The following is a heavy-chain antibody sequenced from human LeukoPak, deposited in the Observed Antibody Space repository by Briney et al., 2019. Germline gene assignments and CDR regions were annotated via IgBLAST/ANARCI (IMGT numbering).Heavy chain of an antibody. CDR3: AAENLDTAMVRIPY. CDR1: CYSISSGYY. Sequence: SETLSLTCAVSCYSISSGYYWGWMRQPPGEGLEWIGSMHHSGSTFYNPSLKSRVTISVDTSKNQFSLKLSSVTAADTAVYFCAAENLDTAMVRIPYWGQGTLVTVSS. J-gene: IGHJ4*02. D-gene: IGHD5-18*01. V-gene: IGHV4-38-2*01. CDR2: MHHSGST.